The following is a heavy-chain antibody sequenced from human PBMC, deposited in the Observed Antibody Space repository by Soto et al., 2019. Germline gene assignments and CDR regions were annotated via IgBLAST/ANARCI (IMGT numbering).Heavy chain of an antibody. CDR1: GGSVSSAPYY. J-gene: IGHJ5*02. CDR3: AGVGVLLTGTTRFDP. V-gene: IGHV4-31*03. Sequence: PSETLSLTCSVSGGSVSSAPYYWSWIRQHPERGLEWIGYISYSGSTYYNPSLKSRVTVSVDTSNNQFSLKLSSVTAAATAVYYGAGVGVLLTGTTRFDPWGQGTLVTVSS. CDR2: ISYSGST. D-gene: IGHD1-20*01.